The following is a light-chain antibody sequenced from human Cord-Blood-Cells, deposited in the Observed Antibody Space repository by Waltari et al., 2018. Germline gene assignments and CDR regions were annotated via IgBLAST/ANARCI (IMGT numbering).Light chain of an antibody. Sequence: QSALTQPRSVSVSPGQSVTISCTGTSSDVGGSNYASWYKQPPGKAPKLIIYDVSKRPSGVHDRFSGTKSGNTASLTISGLQAEDEADYYCCSYAGSSLVVFGGGTKLTVL. CDR3: CSYAGSSLVV. J-gene: IGLJ2*01. CDR1: SSDVGGSNY. V-gene: IGLV2-11*01. CDR2: DVS.